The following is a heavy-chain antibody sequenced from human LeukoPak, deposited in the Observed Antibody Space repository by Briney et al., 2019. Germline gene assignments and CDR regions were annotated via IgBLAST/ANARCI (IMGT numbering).Heavy chain of an antibody. V-gene: IGHV3-23*01. CDR1: GYTLTELS. CDR3: AKSGYNRFDY. D-gene: IGHD5-24*01. Sequence: SCKVSGYTLTELSMHWVRQAPGKGLEWVSTISGSGSGSSTYYADSVKGRFTISRDNSKNTLYLQMNSLRAEDTAVYYCAKSGYNRFDYWGQGTLVTVSS. J-gene: IGHJ4*02. CDR2: ISGSGSGSST.